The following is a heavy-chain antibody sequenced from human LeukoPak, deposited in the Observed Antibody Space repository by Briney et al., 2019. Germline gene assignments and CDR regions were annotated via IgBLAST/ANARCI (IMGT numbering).Heavy chain of an antibody. CDR3: ARDFEGNCGGDCYRGAFDI. CDR1: GYTFTGYY. Sequence: ASVKVSCKASGYTFTGYYMHWVRQAPGQGLEWMGWINPNSGGTNYAQKFQGRVNMTRDTSISTAYMELSRLRSDDTAVYYCARDFEGNCGGDCYRGAFDIWGQGTMVTVSS. D-gene: IGHD2-21*02. J-gene: IGHJ3*02. CDR2: INPNSGGT. V-gene: IGHV1-2*02.